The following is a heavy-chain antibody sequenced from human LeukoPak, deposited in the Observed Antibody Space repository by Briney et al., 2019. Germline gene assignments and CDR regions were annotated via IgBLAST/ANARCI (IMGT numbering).Heavy chain of an antibody. Sequence: SGTLSLTCTVSGGSITNTGAYWVWIRQSPGKGLEWIGSIYYSGSAYYTPSLRSRVTISVATSKSLFSLTPSSVTAADTAVYYCARDTGPSGTAFDYWGQGILVTVSS. CDR1: GGSITNTGAY. J-gene: IGHJ4*02. CDR2: IYYSGSA. D-gene: IGHD2-2*01. CDR3: ARDTGPSGTAFDY. V-gene: IGHV4-39*07.